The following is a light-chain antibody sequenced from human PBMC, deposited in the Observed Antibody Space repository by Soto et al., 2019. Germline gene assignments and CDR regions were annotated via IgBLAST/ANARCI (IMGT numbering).Light chain of an antibody. J-gene: IGLJ1*01. Sequence: QSVLTQPPSVSAAPGQAVTISCSGSSSNIGNNYVSWYQQLPGTAPKLLIYDNNKRPSGIPDRFSGSKSCTSATLGITGLQAGDEADYYCGTWDSSLSVLYVFGTGTKLTVL. CDR1: SSNIGNNY. CDR2: DNN. CDR3: GTWDSSLSVLYV. V-gene: IGLV1-51*01.